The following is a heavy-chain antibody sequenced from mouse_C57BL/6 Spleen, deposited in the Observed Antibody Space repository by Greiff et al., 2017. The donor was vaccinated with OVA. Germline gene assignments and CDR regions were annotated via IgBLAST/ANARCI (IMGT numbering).Heavy chain of an antibody. CDR3: ARDLGYYGYWYFDV. CDR2: ISDGGSYT. V-gene: IGHV5-4*01. D-gene: IGHD1-1*01. J-gene: IGHJ1*03. CDR1: GFTFSSYA. Sequence: EVKVEESGGGLVKPGGSLKLSCAASGFTFSSYAMSWVRQTPEKRLEWVATISDGGSYTYYPDNVKGRFTISRDNAKNNLYLQMSHLKSEDTAMYYCARDLGYYGYWYFDVWGTGTTVTVSS.